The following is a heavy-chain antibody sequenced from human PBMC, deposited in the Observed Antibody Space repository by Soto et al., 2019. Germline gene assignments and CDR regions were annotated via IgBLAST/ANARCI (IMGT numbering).Heavy chain of an antibody. CDR2: IYSGGST. V-gene: IGHV3-66*01. D-gene: IGHD6-19*01. J-gene: IGHJ3*02. CDR1: GFTVSSNY. CDR3: ARYAVAGTSNDAFDI. Sequence: GGSLRLSCAASGFTVSSNYMSWVRQAPGKGLEWVSVIYSGGSTYYADSVKGRFTISRDNSKNTLYLQMNSLRAEDTAVYYCARYAVAGTSNDAFDIWGQGTMVTVSS.